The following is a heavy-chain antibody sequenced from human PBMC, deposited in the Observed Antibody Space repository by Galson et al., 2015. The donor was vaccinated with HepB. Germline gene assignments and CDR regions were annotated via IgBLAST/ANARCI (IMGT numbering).Heavy chain of an antibody. Sequence: SLRLSCAASGFTFSNNPMNWVRQAPGKGLEWVSVISGSDGSTNYADSVKGRFTISRDNSKNTLYLQMNSLRGEDTAVYYCAKGRIPIVVVTAIYLFDYWGQGTLVTVSS. CDR2: ISGSDGST. CDR1: GFTFSNNP. J-gene: IGHJ4*02. CDR3: AKGRIPIVVVTAIYLFDY. D-gene: IGHD2-21*02. V-gene: IGHV3-23*01.